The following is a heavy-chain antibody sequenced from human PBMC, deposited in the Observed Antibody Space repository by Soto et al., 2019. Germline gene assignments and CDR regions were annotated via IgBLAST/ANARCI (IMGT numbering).Heavy chain of an antibody. CDR2: ISGSGGST. D-gene: IGHD3-10*01. Sequence: GGSLRLSCAASGFTFSSYAMSWVRQAPGKGLEWVSAISGSGGSTYYADSVKGRFTISRDNSKNTLYLQMNSLRAEDTAVYYCAKSHPRPMVRGVMAKSSYYYGMDVWGQGTTVTVSS. J-gene: IGHJ6*02. CDR1: GFTFSSYA. V-gene: IGHV3-23*01. CDR3: AKSHPRPMVRGVMAKSSYYYGMDV.